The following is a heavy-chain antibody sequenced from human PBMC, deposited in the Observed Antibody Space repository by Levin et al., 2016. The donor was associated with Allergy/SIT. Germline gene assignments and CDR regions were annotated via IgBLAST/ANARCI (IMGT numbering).Heavy chain of an antibody. V-gene: IGHV3-23*01. D-gene: IGHD6-6*01. CDR1: GFIFNNYA. Sequence: GESLKISCAASGFIFNNYAMHWVRQAPGKGLEWVSTITGSGVTTFYADSVRGRFTISRDNSHNTVSLEMSSVRADDAAVYYCAKSRLLMVVRTWDYSMDVWGQGTTVTVSS. J-gene: IGHJ6*02. CDR3: AKSRLLMVVRTWDYSMDV. CDR2: ITGSGVTT.